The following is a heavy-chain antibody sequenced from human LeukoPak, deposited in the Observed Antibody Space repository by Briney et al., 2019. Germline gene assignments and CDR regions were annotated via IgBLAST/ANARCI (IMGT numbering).Heavy chain of an antibody. V-gene: IGHV1-18*01. J-gene: IGHJ3*02. CDR3: ARWGNYYDSSGYWGHAFDI. D-gene: IGHD3-22*01. CDR1: GYTFTSYG. Sequence: ASVKVSFKASGYTFTSYGISWVRQAPGQGLEWMGWISAYNGNTNYAQKLQGRVTMTTDTSTSTAYMELRSLRSDDTAVYYCARWGNYYDSSGYWGHAFDIWGQGTMVTVSS. CDR2: ISAYNGNT.